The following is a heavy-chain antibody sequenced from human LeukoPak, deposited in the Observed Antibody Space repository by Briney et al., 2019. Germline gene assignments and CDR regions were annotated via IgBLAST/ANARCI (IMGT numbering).Heavy chain of an antibody. CDR2: IYYSGST. V-gene: IGHV4-59*01. D-gene: IGHD3-3*01. J-gene: IGHJ4*02. Sequence: SETLSLTCTVSGGSIGSYYWSWIRQPPGKGLEWIGYIYYSGSTNYNPSLKGRVTISVDMSQNQFSLKLSSVTAADTAVYYCARGYDFWSGIFDYWGQGTLVTVSS. CDR1: GGSIGSYY. CDR3: ARGYDFWSGIFDY.